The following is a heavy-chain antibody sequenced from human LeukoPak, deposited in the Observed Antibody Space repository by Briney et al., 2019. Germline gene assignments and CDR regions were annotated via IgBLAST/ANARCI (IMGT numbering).Heavy chain of an antibody. CDR1: GFTFSSYA. Sequence: PGGSLRLSCAASGFTFSSYAMSWVRQAPGKGLEWVGRIISKVDGGTADYAAPVKGRFTISRDDSKNTVYLQMNSLKTEDTAVYYCTTSGGTTTRFVDYWGQGNLVSVSS. J-gene: IGHJ4*02. D-gene: IGHD2/OR15-2a*01. V-gene: IGHV3-15*01. CDR3: TTSGGTTTRFVDY. CDR2: IISKVDGGTA.